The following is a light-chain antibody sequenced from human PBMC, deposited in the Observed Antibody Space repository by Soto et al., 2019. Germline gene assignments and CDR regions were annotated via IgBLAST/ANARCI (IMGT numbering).Light chain of an antibody. CDR3: TSFTSGSTPYV. V-gene: IGLV2-14*03. J-gene: IGLJ1*01. CDR2: DVT. CDR1: SNDVGGFNY. Sequence: QSVLTQLASVSGSPGQSITISCTGTSNDVGGFNYVSWYQQLPGKAPKLVIYDVTHRTSGVSDRFSGSRSGNTASLTISGLQAEDEADYYCTSFTSGSTPYVLGTGTKVTVL.